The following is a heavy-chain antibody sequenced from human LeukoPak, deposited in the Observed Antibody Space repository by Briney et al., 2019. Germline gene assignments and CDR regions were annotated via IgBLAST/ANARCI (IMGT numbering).Heavy chain of an antibody. CDR2: MNPNSGNT. CDR1: GYTFTSHD. V-gene: IGHV1-8*01. J-gene: IGHJ5*02. CDR3: ASPPAYLSGVSCLRGNWWSAP. Sequence: ASVKVSCKASGYTFTSHDINWVRQATGQGLEWMGWMNPNSGNTGYAQKFQGRVTMTRNTSISTAYMELSSLRSGDTAVYYCASPPAYLSGVSCLRGNWWSAPWGQGPLAPVS. D-gene: IGHD7-27*01.